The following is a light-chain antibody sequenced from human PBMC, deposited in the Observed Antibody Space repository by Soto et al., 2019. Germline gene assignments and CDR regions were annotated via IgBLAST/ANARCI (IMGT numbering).Light chain of an antibody. CDR3: QQRSNWPPVIT. J-gene: IGKJ5*01. V-gene: IGKV3-11*01. CDR1: QSVSSY. Sequence: EIVLTQSTGTLSLSPGERATLSCRASQSVSSYLAWYQQKPGQAPRLLIYDASNRATGIPARFSGSGSGTDFTLTISSLEPEDFAVYYCQQRSNWPPVITFGQGTRLEI. CDR2: DAS.